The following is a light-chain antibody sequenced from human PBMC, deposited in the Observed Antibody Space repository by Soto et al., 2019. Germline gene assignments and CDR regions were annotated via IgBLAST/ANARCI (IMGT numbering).Light chain of an antibody. CDR1: SSDVTSYNL. J-gene: IGLJ1*01. V-gene: IGLV2-23*01. CDR2: EDN. CDR3: CSYAVRSTYYV. Sequence: QSALTQPASVSGSPGQSITISCTGTSSDVTSYNLVSWYQQYPGKAPKLIIFEDNKRPSGVSNRFSGSKSDNTASLTISGLQAVDEADYYCCSYAVRSTYYVFGTGTKLTVL.